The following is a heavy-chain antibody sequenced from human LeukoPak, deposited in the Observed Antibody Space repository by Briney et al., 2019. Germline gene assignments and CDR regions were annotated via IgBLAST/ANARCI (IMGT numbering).Heavy chain of an antibody. CDR3: ARDVGFDY. Sequence: GGSLRLSCAASGFTFSSYAMSWVRQAPGKGLEWVSVIYSGGSTYYADSVKGRFTISRDNSKNTLYLQMNSLRAEDTAVYYCARDVGFDYWGQGTLVTVSS. CDR2: IYSGGST. CDR1: GFTFSSYA. V-gene: IGHV3-53*01. J-gene: IGHJ4*02.